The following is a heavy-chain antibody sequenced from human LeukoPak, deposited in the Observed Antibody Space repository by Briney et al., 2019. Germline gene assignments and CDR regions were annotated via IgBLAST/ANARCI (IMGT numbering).Heavy chain of an antibody. CDR1: GGSFSGYY. CDR3: ARLGYGDYPDS. J-gene: IGHJ4*02. Sequence: SETLSLTCAVYGGSFSGYYWSWIRQPPGKGLEWIGEINHSGSTNYNPSLKSRVTISVDTSKNQFSLKLSSVTAADTAVYYCARLGYGDYPDSWGQGTLVTVSS. V-gene: IGHV4-34*01. D-gene: IGHD4-17*01. CDR2: INHSGST.